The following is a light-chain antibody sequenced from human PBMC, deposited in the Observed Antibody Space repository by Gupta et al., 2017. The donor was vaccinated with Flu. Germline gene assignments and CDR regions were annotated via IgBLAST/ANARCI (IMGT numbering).Light chain of an antibody. CDR3: QHKNSFPFT. CDR2: VAS. Sequence: IQMTQSPSSLYASVGDRVTIPWRASKGISNYLAWFQQKPGKAPKYLIYVASSRESGVASKFSGSGFGTDFTLTISSPQPEDFAAYYCQHKNSFPFTFGHGTXVDNK. CDR1: KGISNY. J-gene: IGKJ3*01. V-gene: IGKV1-16*02.